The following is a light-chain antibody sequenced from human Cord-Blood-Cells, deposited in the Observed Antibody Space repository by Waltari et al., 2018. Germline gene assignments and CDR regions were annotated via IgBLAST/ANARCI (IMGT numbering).Light chain of an antibody. CDR3: QQRRNWPPLT. CDR1: QSVSRY. J-gene: IGKJ4*01. V-gene: IGKV3-11*01. Sequence: ELVLTQSPATLSLSPGDRATLPCRASQSVSRYLAWYQHKPDQAPRLLIYEASNRTTGIPARVSGSGSGTDFTLTISSLEPEDLAVYYCQQRRNWPPLTFGGGTKVEIK. CDR2: EAS.